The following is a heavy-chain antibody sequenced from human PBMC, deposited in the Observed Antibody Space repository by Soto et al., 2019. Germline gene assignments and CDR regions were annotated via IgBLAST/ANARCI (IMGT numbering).Heavy chain of an antibody. D-gene: IGHD6-19*01. Sequence: PGGSLRLSCAASGFTFSSYGMHWVRQAPGKGLEWVAVIWYDGSNKYYADSVKGRFTISRDNSKNTLYLQMNSLRAEDTAVYYCAREAVAGEYYFDYWGQGTLVTVSS. CDR2: IWYDGSNK. CDR3: AREAVAGEYYFDY. J-gene: IGHJ4*02. V-gene: IGHV3-33*01. CDR1: GFTFSSYG.